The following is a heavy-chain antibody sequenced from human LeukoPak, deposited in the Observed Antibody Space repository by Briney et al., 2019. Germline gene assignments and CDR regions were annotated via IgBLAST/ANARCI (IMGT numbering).Heavy chain of an antibody. CDR3: ARGDPHADL. J-gene: IGHJ5*02. Sequence: RGSLRLSCAASGFDLSTYEMNWVRQAPGKGLEWIADITIGGHTKNYADSVKGRFTISRDNARTSLYLQMNSLRVEDTGVYYCARGDPHADLWGQGTLVTVSS. V-gene: IGHV3-48*03. CDR1: GFDLSTYE. CDR2: ITIGGHTK.